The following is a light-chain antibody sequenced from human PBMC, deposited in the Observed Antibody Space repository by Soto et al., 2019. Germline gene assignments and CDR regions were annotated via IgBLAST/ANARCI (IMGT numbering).Light chain of an antibody. CDR3: QSYDSSLSGYV. V-gene: IGLV1-40*01. CDR1: SSHIGAGYD. CDR2: GNS. Sequence: QSVLTQPPSLSGAPGQRGTISCTGSSSHIGAGYDVHWYQQLPGTAPKLLIYGNSNRPSGVPDRFSGSKSGTSASLAITGLQAEDEADYYCQSYDSSLSGYVFGGGTQLTVL. J-gene: IGLJ2*01.